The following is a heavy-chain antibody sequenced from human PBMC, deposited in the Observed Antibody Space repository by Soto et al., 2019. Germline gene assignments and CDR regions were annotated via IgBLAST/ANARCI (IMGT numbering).Heavy chain of an antibody. CDR3: ARTITGDFWAGAY. Sequence: EVQLSESGGGLAQPGGSLRLSCAASGFTFNMYAMSWVRQAPGKGLAWVSGIGGSGANTYYADFVKGRFTISRDNSKNTLYLQMDSLRAEDTAIYYCARTITGDFWAGAYWGQGTLVTVSS. D-gene: IGHD3-3*01. CDR2: IGGSGANT. J-gene: IGHJ4*02. CDR1: GFTFNMYA. V-gene: IGHV3-23*01.